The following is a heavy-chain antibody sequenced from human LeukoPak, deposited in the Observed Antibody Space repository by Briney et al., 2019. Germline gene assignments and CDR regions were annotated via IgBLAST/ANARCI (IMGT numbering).Heavy chain of an antibody. J-gene: IGHJ4*02. CDR1: GFTFSNYA. D-gene: IGHD6-19*01. CDR2: ISYDGTNK. V-gene: IGHV3-30-3*01. Sequence: GGSLRLSCAASGFTFSNYAIHWVRQAPGRGLEWVAVISYDGTNKYYADSVKGRFTISRDNSKNTVYLQMNSLRAEDTALYYCARDSPYNNGWLFYFGYWGQGTLVTVSS. CDR3: ARDSPYNNGWLFYFGY.